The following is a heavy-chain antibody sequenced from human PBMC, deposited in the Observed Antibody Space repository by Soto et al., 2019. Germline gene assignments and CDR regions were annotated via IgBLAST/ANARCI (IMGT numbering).Heavy chain of an antibody. CDR3: ARGHPGVELTAPYY. CDR2: INSDGSSS. V-gene: IGHV3-74*01. J-gene: IGHJ4*02. CDR1: GFTFSSYW. Sequence: GGSLRLSCAASGFTFSSYWMHWVRQAPEKGLVWVSHINSDGSSSTYADSVRGRFTISRDNSKNTLYLQMNSLRAEDTAVYYCARGHPGVELTAPYYWGQGTLVIVSS. D-gene: IGHD1-7*01.